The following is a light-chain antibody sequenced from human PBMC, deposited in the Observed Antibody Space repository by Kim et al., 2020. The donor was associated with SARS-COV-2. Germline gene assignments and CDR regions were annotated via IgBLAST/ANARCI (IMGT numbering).Light chain of an antibody. CDR3: ATWGDSQNGWV. CDR1: STNIGSYP. Sequence: GNRVTISCPGTSTNIGSYPVLWYQQGPGTAPNHLIHSTKQRPSGVPARFSGAKSGASASLAISGLQSADEADYYCATWGDSQNGWVFGGGTQLTVL. V-gene: IGLV1-44*01. J-gene: IGLJ3*02. CDR2: STK.